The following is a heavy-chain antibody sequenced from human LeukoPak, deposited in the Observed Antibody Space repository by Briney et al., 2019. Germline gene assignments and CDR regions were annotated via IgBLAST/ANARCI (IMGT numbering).Heavy chain of an antibody. CDR3: ARCHGYRHNWFDP. J-gene: IGHJ5*02. CDR1: GFTFSSYE. Sequence: GGSLRLSCAASGFTFSSYEMNWVRQAPGKGLEWVSYISSSGSTIYYADSVKGRLTISRDNAKNSLYLQMNSLRAEDTAVYYCARCHGYRHNWFDPWGQGTLVTVSS. D-gene: IGHD5-24*01. V-gene: IGHV3-48*03. CDR2: ISSSGSTI.